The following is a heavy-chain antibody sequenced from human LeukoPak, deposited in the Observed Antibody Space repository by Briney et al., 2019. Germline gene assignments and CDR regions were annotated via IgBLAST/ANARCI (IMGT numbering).Heavy chain of an antibody. Sequence: GGSLRLSCVASGFTYSTYWMSWVRQAPGKGLEWVANINEYGSEKYYVDSVKGRFTISRGNAKNSLYLQMNNLGAEDTAVYYCAGAGPYGSGSRDYWGQGTLVTVSS. CDR1: GFTYSTYW. CDR3: AGAGPYGSGSRDY. D-gene: IGHD3-10*01. V-gene: IGHV3-7*01. CDR2: INEYGSEK. J-gene: IGHJ4*02.